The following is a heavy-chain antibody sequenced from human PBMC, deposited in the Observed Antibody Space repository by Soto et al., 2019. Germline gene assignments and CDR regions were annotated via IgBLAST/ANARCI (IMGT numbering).Heavy chain of an antibody. CDR2: ISSSSSYI. CDR3: ARYPVVVPAAPDY. J-gene: IGHJ4*02. V-gene: IGHV3-21*01. D-gene: IGHD2-2*01. CDR1: GFTFSSYS. Sequence: GGSLRLSCAASGFTFSSYSMNWVRQAPGKGLEWVSSISSSSSYIYYADSVKGRFTISRDNAKNSLYLQMNSLRAEDTAVYYCARYPVVVPAAPDYWGQGILVTVSS.